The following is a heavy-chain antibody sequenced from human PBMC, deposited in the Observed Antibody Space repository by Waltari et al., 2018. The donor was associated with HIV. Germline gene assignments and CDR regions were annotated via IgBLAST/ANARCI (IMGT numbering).Heavy chain of an antibody. D-gene: IGHD4-4*01. CDR1: GFSVSDNY. CDR2: IYSGGNT. J-gene: IGHJ6*02. V-gene: IGHV3-53*01. CDR3: ARDRSQYYGMDV. Sequence: ELQVVESGGGLIQPGGSLRLSCVASGFSVSDNYMTWVRQAPGKGLEWVSVIYSGGNTYYDDSVKGRFTISRDSAKNTVYLQMNSLRVDDTAKYYCARDRSQYYGMDVWGQGTEVTVSS.